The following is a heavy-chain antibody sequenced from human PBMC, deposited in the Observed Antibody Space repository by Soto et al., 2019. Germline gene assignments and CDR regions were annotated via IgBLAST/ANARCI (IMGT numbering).Heavy chain of an antibody. CDR2: IRSNTYGGTT. CDR1: GFTFGDYA. D-gene: IGHD6-6*01. J-gene: IGHJ4*02. Sequence: PGGSLRLSCTTSGFTFGDYAMSWFRQAPGKGLEWIGYIRSNTYGGTTEYAASVKGRFTISRDDSKRVAHLQMNSLETEDTAVYFCARRKYLDYWSQGTLVTVSS. CDR3: ARRKYLDY. V-gene: IGHV3-49*03.